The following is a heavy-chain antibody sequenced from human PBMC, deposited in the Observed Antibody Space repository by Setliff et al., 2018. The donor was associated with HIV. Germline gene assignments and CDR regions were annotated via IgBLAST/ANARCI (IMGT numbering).Heavy chain of an antibody. CDR3: ARELLRSWDGSENSYKPYYFDY. CDR2: IYNRGST. D-gene: IGHD3-10*01. CDR1: GYAISSGYY. J-gene: IGHJ4*02. V-gene: IGHV4-38-2*02. Sequence: SETLSLTCAVSGYAISSGYYWGWIRRPPGKGLEWIGSIYNRGSTYYNPSLKSRVTISVDTSKNQFSLKLSSVTAAATAVYYCARELLRSWDGSENSYKPYYFDYWGQGTLVTVTS.